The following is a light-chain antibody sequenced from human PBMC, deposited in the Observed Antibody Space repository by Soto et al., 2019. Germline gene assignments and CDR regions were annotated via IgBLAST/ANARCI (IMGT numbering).Light chain of an antibody. CDR1: QSVRSN. V-gene: IGKV3-15*01. J-gene: IGKJ1*01. Sequence: DIVMTQSPATLSVSPGERATLSCRASQSVRSNLAWYQQKPGQAPRLLIYGASTRATGIPARFSGSGSGTELTLTISSLQSEDFAVYYCQQYNKWPQTFGQGTKVEIK. CDR2: GAS. CDR3: QQYNKWPQT.